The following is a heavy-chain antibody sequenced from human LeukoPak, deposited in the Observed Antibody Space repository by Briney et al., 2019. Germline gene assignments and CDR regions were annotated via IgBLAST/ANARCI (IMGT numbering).Heavy chain of an antibody. CDR2: IYYSGST. CDR1: GSSISSYY. Sequence: PSETLSLTCTVSGSSISSYYWSWIRQPPGKGLEWIGYIYYSGSTNYNPSLKSRVTISVDTSKNQFSLKLSSVTAADTAVYYCARASLFRDAFDIWGQGTMVTVSS. CDR3: ARASLFRDAFDI. J-gene: IGHJ3*02. V-gene: IGHV4-59*01.